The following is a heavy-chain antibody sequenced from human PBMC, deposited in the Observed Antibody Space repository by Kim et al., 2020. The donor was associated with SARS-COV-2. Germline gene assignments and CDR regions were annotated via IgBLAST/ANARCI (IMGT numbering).Heavy chain of an antibody. CDR1: GYTFTNYG. CDR3: ARGLRVPWFDP. V-gene: IGHV1-18*03. CDR2: INTKNGNT. J-gene: IGHJ5*02. D-gene: IGHD3-10*01. Sequence: ASVKVSCKASGYTFTNYGITWVRQAPGRGLEWMGWINTKNGNTNYAQRLRGRVTMTTDTSMDTAYMELTSLRSDDMAVYYCARGLRVPWFDPWGQGTLVTVSS.